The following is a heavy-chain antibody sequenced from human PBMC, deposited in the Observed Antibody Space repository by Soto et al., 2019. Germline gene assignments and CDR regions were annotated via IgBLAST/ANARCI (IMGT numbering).Heavy chain of an antibody. D-gene: IGHD1-26*01. Sequence: PGGSLRLSCAASGFTFSNYIMNWVRQAPGKGLEWLTYISTGSGTIYYADSVKGRFTISRDNAKNSLFLQLDSLRDEDTAVYYCARDYSLDYWGQGXLVTVYS. CDR2: ISTGSGTI. CDR1: GFTFSNYI. V-gene: IGHV3-48*02. CDR3: ARDYSLDY. J-gene: IGHJ4*02.